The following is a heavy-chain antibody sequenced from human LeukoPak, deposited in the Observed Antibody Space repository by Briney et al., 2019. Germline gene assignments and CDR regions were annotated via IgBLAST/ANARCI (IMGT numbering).Heavy chain of an antibody. J-gene: IGHJ4*02. V-gene: IGHV3-23*01. CDR2: ISGSGATT. D-gene: IGHD1-26*01. CDR1: GFTFSSCA. Sequence: PGGSLRLSCAASGFTFSSCAMTWVRQPPGKGLEWVSSISGSGATTYYADSVKGRFTISRDNSNNTVYLQMNSLRAEDTAVYYCAKDQSRVGASDPFDYWGQGMQVGVSS. CDR3: AKDQSRVGASDPFDY.